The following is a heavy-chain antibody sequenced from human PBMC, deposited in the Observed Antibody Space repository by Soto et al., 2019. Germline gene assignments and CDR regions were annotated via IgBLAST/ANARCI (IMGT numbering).Heavy chain of an antibody. CDR1: GGSISSRRYY. J-gene: IGHJ4*02. V-gene: IGHV4-39*07. Sequence: SETLSLTCTVSGGSISSRRYYWGWIRQPPGKGLEWIGRIYYSGSTNYNPSLKSRVTISVDTSKNQFSLKLSSVTAADTAVYYCAANVYYDFWSGYFAYWGQGTVVTVSS. CDR3: AANVYYDFWSGYFAY. D-gene: IGHD3-3*01. CDR2: IYYSGST.